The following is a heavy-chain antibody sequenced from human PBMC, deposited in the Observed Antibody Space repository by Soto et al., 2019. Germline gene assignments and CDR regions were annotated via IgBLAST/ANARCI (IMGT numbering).Heavy chain of an antibody. J-gene: IGHJ3*02. CDR2: ISSGSTYV. D-gene: IGHD2-21*02. V-gene: IGHV3-21*01. CDR1: GFTFSTFS. CDR3: ARGWGTTVVTLDAFDI. Sequence: GGSLRLSCAASGFTFSTFSMNWVRQAPGKGLEWVSSISSGSTYVYYADSVKGRFTISRDNVKDSLHLQMNSLRAEDTAVYYCARGWGTTVVTLDAFDIWGQGTMVTVSS.